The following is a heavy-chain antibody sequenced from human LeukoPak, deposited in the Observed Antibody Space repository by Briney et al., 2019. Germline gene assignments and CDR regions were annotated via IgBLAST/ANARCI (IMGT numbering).Heavy chain of an antibody. J-gene: IGHJ4*02. CDR3: ARLLSSSWTNFDH. Sequence: KFQGRVTITRDTSASTAYMELSSLRSEDTAVYYCARLLSSSWTNFDHWGQGTLVTVSS. D-gene: IGHD3-10*01. V-gene: IGHV1-3*01.